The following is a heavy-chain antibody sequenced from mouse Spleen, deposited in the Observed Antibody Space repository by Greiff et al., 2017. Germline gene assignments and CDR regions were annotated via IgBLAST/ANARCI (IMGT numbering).Heavy chain of an antibody. D-gene: IGHD6-1*01. CDR3: ARPSGAWFAY. CDR2: ISSGGGNT. Sequence: VMLVESGGGLVKLGGSLKLSCAASGFTFSSYAMSWVRQTPEKRLEWVATISSGGGNTYYPDRVKGRFTISRDNAKNTLYLQMSSLKSEDTAMYYCARPSGAWFAYWGQGTLVTVSA. V-gene: IGHV5-9*01. CDR1: GFTFSSYA. J-gene: IGHJ3*01.